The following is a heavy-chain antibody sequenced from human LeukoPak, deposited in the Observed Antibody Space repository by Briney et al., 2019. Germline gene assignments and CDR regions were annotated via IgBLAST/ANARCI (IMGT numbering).Heavy chain of an antibody. CDR1: GFIFSNYA. J-gene: IGHJ4*02. CDR2: IRYDGSNK. D-gene: IGHD6-6*01. Sequence: GGSLRLSCAASGFIFSNYAMHWVRQAPGKGLGWVTFIRYDGSNKYYAESVKGRFTISRDNSKNTLYLQMNSLRAEDTAVYYCAKAIHSSSSGVVDYWGQGTLVTVSS. CDR3: AKAIHSSSSGVVDY. V-gene: IGHV3-30*02.